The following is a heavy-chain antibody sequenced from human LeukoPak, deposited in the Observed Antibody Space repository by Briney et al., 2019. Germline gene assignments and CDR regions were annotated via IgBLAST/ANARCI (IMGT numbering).Heavy chain of an antibody. D-gene: IGHD3-9*01. Sequence: GGSLRLSCAASGFTFSSYAMSWVRQAPGKGLEWVSAISGSGGSTYYADSVKGRFTISRDNSKNTLYLQMNSLRAEDTAVYYCATIRYFDWFFDYWGQGTLVTVSS. V-gene: IGHV3-23*01. J-gene: IGHJ4*02. CDR3: ATIRYFDWFFDY. CDR2: ISGSGGST. CDR1: GFTFSSYA.